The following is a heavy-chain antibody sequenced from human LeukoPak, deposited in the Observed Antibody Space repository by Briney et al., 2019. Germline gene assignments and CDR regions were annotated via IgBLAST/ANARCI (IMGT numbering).Heavy chain of an antibody. CDR3: ARASAPYYYDSSGYYAAFGAFDI. CDR1: GGSISSGGYS. Sequence: PSETLSLTCAVSGGSISSGGYSWSWIRQPPGKGLEWIGYIYHSGSTYYNPSLKSRVTISVDRSKNQFSLKLSSVTAADTAVYYCARASAPYYYDSSGYYAAFGAFDIWGQGTMVTVSS. D-gene: IGHD3-22*01. J-gene: IGHJ3*02. CDR2: IYHSGST. V-gene: IGHV4-30-2*01.